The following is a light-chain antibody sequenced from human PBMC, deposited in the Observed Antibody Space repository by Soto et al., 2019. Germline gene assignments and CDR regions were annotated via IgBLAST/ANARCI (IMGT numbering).Light chain of an antibody. Sequence: IHMTHSPSTLSASLGDIVTITVRASQSISNWLAWYQQKPGKAPKLLIYKASTLKSGVPSRFSGSGSGTEFTLTISSLQPDDFATYYCQHYNSYSEAFGQGTKVDIK. CDR1: QSISNW. J-gene: IGKJ1*01. V-gene: IGKV1-5*03. CDR3: QHYNSYSEA. CDR2: KAS.